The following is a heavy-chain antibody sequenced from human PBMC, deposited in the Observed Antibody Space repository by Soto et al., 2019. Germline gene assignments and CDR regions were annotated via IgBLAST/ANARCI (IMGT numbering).Heavy chain of an antibody. Sequence: ASVKVSCKASGYTFTSYDINWVRQATLQVLEWMVCMNPNSGNTGYAQKFQGRVTMTRNTYISTAYMELISLRSEDTAVYYCASNWLYYGYGMEVWGKGTKVTASS. CDR3: ASNWLYYGYGMEV. CDR1: GYTFTSYD. V-gene: IGHV1-8*01. CDR2: MNPNSGNT. D-gene: IGHD3-10*01. J-gene: IGHJ6*04.